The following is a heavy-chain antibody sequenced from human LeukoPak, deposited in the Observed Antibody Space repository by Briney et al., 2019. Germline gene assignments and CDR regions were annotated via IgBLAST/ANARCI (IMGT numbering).Heavy chain of an antibody. J-gene: IGHJ3*02. CDR1: GFTFSSYT. V-gene: IGHV3-21*04. CDR2: INSNSNYI. D-gene: IGHD1-26*01. CDR3: ARGVGGPGCGAFDI. Sequence: GGSLRLSCAASGFTFSSYTMNWVRQAPGKGLEWVSSINSNSNYIYYADSVKGRFTISRDNSKNTLYLQMNSLRAEDTAVYYCARGVGGPGCGAFDIWGQGTMVTVSS.